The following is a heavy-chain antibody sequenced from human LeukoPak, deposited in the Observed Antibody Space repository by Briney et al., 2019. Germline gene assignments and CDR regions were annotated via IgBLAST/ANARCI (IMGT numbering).Heavy chain of an antibody. J-gene: IGHJ6*02. CDR2: ISSSSSYI. CDR3: ARDWGYYYYYGMDV. Sequence: GGSLRLSCAASGFTFSSYSMNWVRQAPGKGLEWVSSISSSSSYIYYADSVKGRFTISRDDAKNSLYLQMNSLRAEDTAVYYCARDWGYYYYYGMDVWGQGTTVTVSS. V-gene: IGHV3-21*01. CDR1: GFTFSSYS. D-gene: IGHD3-16*01.